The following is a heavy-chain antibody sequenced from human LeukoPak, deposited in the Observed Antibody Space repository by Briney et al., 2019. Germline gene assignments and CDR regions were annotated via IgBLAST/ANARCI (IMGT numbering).Heavy chain of an antibody. D-gene: IGHD2-15*01. CDR2: IHIGGTT. V-gene: IGHV4-39*07. CDR1: GGSISGGGYY. CDR3: ARERIRPKRRGVLDI. Sequence: SETLSLTCNVFGGSISGGGYYWGWIRQTPGKGLEWSGSIHIGGTTYYNPHLRSRVAISVATSTNQISLTLRSVSAADTALFYCARERIRPKRRGVLDIWGQGTMVTVSS. J-gene: IGHJ3*02.